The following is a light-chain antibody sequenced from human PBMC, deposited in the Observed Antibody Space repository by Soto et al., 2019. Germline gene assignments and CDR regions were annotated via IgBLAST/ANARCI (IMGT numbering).Light chain of an antibody. J-gene: IGKJ1*01. V-gene: IGKV3-20*01. CDR1: RSFSSTY. CDR3: QQYGSSPWT. Sequence: EIPLTQAPATLSLSLGARATLFCRASRSFSSTYFAWFQQKPGQAPRLLIYAASSRATGIPGRFSGSGSGTDFTLTSSRLEPEDFAAYFCQQYGSSPWTFGQGTKVDIK. CDR2: AAS.